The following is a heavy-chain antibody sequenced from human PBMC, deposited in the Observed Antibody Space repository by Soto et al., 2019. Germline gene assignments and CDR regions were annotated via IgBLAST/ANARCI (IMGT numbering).Heavy chain of an antibody. J-gene: IGHJ2*01. V-gene: IGHV1-18*01. Sequence: ASVMVTSESSGNSFTTYVIGWVRQAPGQGLAWVGLINPYNGNTNYAQKLQDRVTMTTDTSSSTAYLDLWSLRSDATAAYYCVRGWGWLYLYCRGR. D-gene: IGHD2-21*01. CDR2: INPYNGNT. CDR1: GNSFTTYV. CDR3: VRGWGWLYLYC.